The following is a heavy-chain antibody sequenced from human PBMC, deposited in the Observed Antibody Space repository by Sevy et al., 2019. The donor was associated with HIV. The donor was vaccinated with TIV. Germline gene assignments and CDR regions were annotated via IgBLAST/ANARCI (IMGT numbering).Heavy chain of an antibody. CDR3: ARGTMVRGVIIGSYNWFDP. CDR2: INAGNGNT. V-gene: IGHV1-3*01. CDR1: GYTFTSYA. J-gene: IGHJ5*02. D-gene: IGHD3-10*01. Sequence: VKFSCKASGYTFTSYAMHWVRQAPGQRLEWMGWINAGNGNTKYSQKFQGRVTITSDTSESTAYMELSSPRSEDTAVYYCARGTMVRGVIIGSYNWFDPWGQGTLVTVSS.